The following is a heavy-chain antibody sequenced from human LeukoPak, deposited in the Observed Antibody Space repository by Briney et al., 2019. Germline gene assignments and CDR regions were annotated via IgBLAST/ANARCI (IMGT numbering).Heavy chain of an antibody. J-gene: IGHJ5*02. D-gene: IGHD3-10*01. CDR1: GGSISSYY. Sequence: SETLSLTCTVSGGSISSYYWSWIRQPPGKGLEWIGYIYYSGSTNYNPSLKSRVTISVDTSKNQFSLKLSSVTAADTAVYYCARVPPYYGSGSPPNWFDPWGQGTLVTVSS. CDR3: ARVPPYYGSGSPPNWFDP. V-gene: IGHV4-59*01. CDR2: IYYSGST.